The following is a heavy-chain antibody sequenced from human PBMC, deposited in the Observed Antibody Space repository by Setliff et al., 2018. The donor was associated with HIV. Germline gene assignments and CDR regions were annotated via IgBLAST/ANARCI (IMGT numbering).Heavy chain of an antibody. V-gene: IGHV4-34*01. CDR3: ARGRTTVTNLDY. J-gene: IGHJ4*02. D-gene: IGHD4-17*01. CDR2: INHSGST. Sequence: KASETLSLTCAVYGGSFSGYYWSWIRQPPGKGLEWIGEINHSGSTNYNPSLKSRVTISVDTSKNQFSLKLSSVTAADTAVYYCARGRTTVTNLDYWGQGILVTVA. CDR1: GGSFSGYY.